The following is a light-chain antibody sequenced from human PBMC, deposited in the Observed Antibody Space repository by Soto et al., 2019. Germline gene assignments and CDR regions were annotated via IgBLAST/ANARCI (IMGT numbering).Light chain of an antibody. CDR3: AAWDDSLGGWV. V-gene: IGLV1-47*01. Sequence: QSVMTQPPSASGTPGQRVTISCSGSSSNIGSNYVYWYQQFPGTAPKLLIYKNSQRPSGVPDRFSGSKSGTSASLAISGLRSEDEADYYCAAWDDSLGGWVFGGGTQLT. J-gene: IGLJ3*02. CDR1: SSNIGSNY. CDR2: KNS.